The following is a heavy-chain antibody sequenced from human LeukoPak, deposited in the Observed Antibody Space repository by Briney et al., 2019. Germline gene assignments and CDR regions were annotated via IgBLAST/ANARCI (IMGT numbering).Heavy chain of an antibody. CDR1: GASFRTYY. CDR2: IYYSGST. J-gene: IGHJ1*01. D-gene: IGHD2-2*01. CDR3: AGEVVPAAIQH. Sequence: SETLSLTCTVSGASFRTYYWNWIRQPPGKGLEWIGFIYYSGSTKYNPSLKSRLTMSADTSKNQVSLKLSSVTAADTAVYYCAGEVVPAAIQHWGQGTLVTVSS. V-gene: IGHV4-59*01.